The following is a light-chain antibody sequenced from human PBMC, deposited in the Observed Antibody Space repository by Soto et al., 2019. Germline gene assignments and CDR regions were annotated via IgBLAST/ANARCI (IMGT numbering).Light chain of an antibody. J-gene: IGKJ1*01. V-gene: IGKV3-15*01. Sequence: EIVMPQSPATLSVSPGERATLSCRAIQSVSRNLAWYQQKPGQAPRLLIYGASTRATGIPARFSGSGFGTEFTLTLSSMQSEDFAVYYCQEYNNWGVTFGKGNKLDIK. CDR3: QEYNNWGVT. CDR2: GAS. CDR1: QSVSRN.